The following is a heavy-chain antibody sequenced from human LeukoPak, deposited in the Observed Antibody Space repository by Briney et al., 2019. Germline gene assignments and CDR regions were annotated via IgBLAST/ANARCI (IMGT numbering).Heavy chain of an antibody. Sequence: GGSLRLSCAASGFTFSSYSMNWVRQAPGKGLEWVSHISSSSSTIYYADSVKGRFTISRDNAKNSLYLQMNSLRAEDTAVYYCARAGFTFSDYFGSFFDYWGQGALVTVSS. CDR1: GFTFSSYS. J-gene: IGHJ4*02. D-gene: IGHD3-10*01. V-gene: IGHV3-48*01. CDR3: ARAGFTFSDYFGSFFDY. CDR2: ISSSSSTI.